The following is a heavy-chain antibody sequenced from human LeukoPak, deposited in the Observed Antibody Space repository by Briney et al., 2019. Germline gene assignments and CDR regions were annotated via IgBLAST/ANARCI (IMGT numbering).Heavy chain of an antibody. D-gene: IGHD6-19*01. Sequence: GASVKVSCKASGYTFTRYYMHWVRQAPGQGLEWMGWINPNSGGTNYAQKFQGRVTMTRDTSISTAYMERSRLRSDDTAVYYCARADDPGIAVAGIGYWGQGTLVTVSS. CDR1: GYTFTRYY. CDR2: INPNSGGT. CDR3: ARADDPGIAVAGIGY. J-gene: IGHJ4*02. V-gene: IGHV1-2*02.